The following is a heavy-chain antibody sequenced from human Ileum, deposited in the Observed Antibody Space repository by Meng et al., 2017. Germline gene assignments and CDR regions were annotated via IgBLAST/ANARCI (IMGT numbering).Heavy chain of an antibody. CDR2: AST. CDR1: GSSVSSSGYQ. J-gene: IGHJ4*02. V-gene: IGHV4-61*08. Sequence: VQVQGSAPGRVRPSESLSLTCAVSGSSVSSSGYQWGWIRQPPGKGLEWIGYASTNYNPSLKSRVTISVDTSKNQFSLKLTSVTAADTAVYYCARDHWGSLDYWGQGVLVTVSS. CDR3: ARDHWGSLDY. D-gene: IGHD7-27*01.